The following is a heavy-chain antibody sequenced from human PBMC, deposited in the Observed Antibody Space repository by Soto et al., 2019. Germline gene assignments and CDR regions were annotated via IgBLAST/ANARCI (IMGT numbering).Heavy chain of an antibody. J-gene: IGHJ4*02. CDR1: GFTLSSYS. D-gene: IGHD5-18*01. V-gene: IGHV3-48*02. CDR3: ARVRGYSYGHFDY. CDR2: ISSGSTTI. Sequence: GGSLRLSCAASGFTLSSYSMNWVRQAPGKGLEWVSYISSGSTTIYYADSVKGRFTISRDNVENSLSLQMNSLRDEDTAVYYCARVRGYSYGHFDYWGQGT.